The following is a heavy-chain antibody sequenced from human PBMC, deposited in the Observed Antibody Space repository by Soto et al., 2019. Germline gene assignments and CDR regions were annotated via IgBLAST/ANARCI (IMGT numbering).Heavy chain of an antibody. J-gene: IGHJ4*02. V-gene: IGHV4-39*01. CDR2: IYYSGST. Sequence: SETLSLTCTVSGGSISSSSYYWGWIRQPPGKGLEWIGSIYYSGSTYYNPSLKSRVTISVDTSKNQFSLKLSSVTAADTAVYYCARCPFGYSSSSYYFDYWGQGTLVTVSS. CDR1: GGSISSSSYY. CDR3: ARCPFGYSSSSYYFDY. D-gene: IGHD6-6*01.